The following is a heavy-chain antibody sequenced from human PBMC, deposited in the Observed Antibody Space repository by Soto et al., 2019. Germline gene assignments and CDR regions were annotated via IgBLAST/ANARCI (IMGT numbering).Heavy chain of an antibody. CDR2: INESGST. D-gene: IGHD1-1*01. CDR3: ARGSGIVALPGELEDVNYDY. Sequence: QVQLQQWGAGLVKPSETLSLSCAVYGQSFSGHSWAWIRQPPGKGLEWIGEINESGSTYYNPSLKTPVTISTVTSKNQFSLKMSSVSAADTAAYFCARGSGIVALPGELEDVNYDYWGQGTLGNVSS. V-gene: IGHV4-34*01. J-gene: IGHJ4*02. CDR1: GQSFSGHS.